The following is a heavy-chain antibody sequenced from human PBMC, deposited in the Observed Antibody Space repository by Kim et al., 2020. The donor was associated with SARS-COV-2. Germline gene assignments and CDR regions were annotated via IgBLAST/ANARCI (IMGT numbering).Heavy chain of an antibody. J-gene: IGHJ4*02. Sequence: KGRVTISRDNAKNSLYMQMDSLGAEDTALYYCAKGAGGSGSYYKNYYFDYWGQGTLVTVSS. V-gene: IGHV3-9*01. D-gene: IGHD3-10*01. CDR3: AKGAGGSGSYYKNYYFDY.